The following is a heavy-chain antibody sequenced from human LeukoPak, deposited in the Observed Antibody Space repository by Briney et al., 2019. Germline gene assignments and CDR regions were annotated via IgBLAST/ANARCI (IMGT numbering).Heavy chain of an antibody. D-gene: IGHD6-19*01. CDR3: ARRSSGGGLFDY. Sequence: SETLSLTCTVSGGSINSSSYYWGWIRQPPGKGLEWIGSIFYSGNTYYNASLKSRVTISVDTSKNHFSLKLSSVTSADTAVYYCARRSSGGGLFDYWGQGTLVTVSS. CDR2: IFYSGNT. V-gene: IGHV4-39*02. J-gene: IGHJ4*02. CDR1: GGSINSSSYY.